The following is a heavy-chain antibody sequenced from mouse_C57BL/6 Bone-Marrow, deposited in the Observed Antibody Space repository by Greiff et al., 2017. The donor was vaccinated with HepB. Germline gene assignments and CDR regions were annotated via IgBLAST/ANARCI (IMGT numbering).Heavy chain of an antibody. D-gene: IGHD1-1*01. CDR1: GYTFTSYW. J-gene: IGHJ2*01. CDR2: IYPGSGST. V-gene: IGHV1-55*01. Sequence: VQLQQPGAELVKPGASVKMSCKASGYTFTSYWITWVKQRPGQGLEWIGDIYPGSGSTNYNEKFKSKATLTVDTSSSTAYMQLSSLKSEDSAVYYCARGLFITTVGLDYWGQGTTLTVSS. CDR3: ARGLFITTVGLDY.